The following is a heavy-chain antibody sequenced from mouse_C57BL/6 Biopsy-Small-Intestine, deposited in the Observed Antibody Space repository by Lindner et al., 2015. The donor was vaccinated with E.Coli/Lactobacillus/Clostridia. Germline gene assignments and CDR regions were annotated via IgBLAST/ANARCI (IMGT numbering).Heavy chain of an antibody. Sequence: VQLQEVWGGLVKPGGSPKLSCAASGFTFSDYGMHWVRQAPEKGLEWVAYISGGSSTIYYADTVKGRFTISRDNAKNTLFLQMTSLRSEDMAMYYCARRALDGYYFDYWGQGTALTVSS. J-gene: IGHJ2*01. CDR3: ARRALDGYYFDY. V-gene: IGHV5-17*01. CDR2: ISGGSSTI. D-gene: IGHD2-3*01. CDR1: GFTFSDYG.